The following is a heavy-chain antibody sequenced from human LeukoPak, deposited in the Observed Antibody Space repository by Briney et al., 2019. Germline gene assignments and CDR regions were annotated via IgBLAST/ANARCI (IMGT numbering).Heavy chain of an antibody. CDR1: GVSTSSYY. Sequence: PSETLSLTCTVSGVSTSSYYWSWIRQPAGKGLEWIGRIYTSGSTNYNPSLKSRVTMSVDTSKNQFSLKLSSVTAADTAVYYCARDSSSWSYWYFDLWGRGTLVTVSS. CDR2: IYTSGST. D-gene: IGHD6-13*01. CDR3: ARDSSSWSYWYFDL. V-gene: IGHV4-4*07. J-gene: IGHJ2*01.